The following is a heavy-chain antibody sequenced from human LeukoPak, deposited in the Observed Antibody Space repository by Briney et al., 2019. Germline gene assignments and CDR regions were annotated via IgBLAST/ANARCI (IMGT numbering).Heavy chain of an antibody. CDR3: ASDRRLVYAY. D-gene: IGHD2-8*01. V-gene: IGHV3-7*01. CDR1: GFSFKDYA. J-gene: IGHJ4*02. CDR2: IKQDGSEK. Sequence: PGGSLRLSCAASGFSFKDYAMHWVRQAPGKGLEWVANIKQDGSEKYYVDSVKGRFTISRDNAKNSLYLQMNSLRAEDTAVYYCASDRRLVYAYWGQGTLVTVSS.